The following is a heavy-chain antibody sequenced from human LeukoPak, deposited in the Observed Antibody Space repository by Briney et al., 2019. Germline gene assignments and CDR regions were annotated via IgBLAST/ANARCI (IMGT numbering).Heavy chain of an antibody. J-gene: IGHJ5*02. CDR2: IWSDATNQ. D-gene: IGHD4-11*01. Sequence: GGSLRLSCEASGFTFSHFAMHWVRQAPGKGLEWVAVIWSDATNQYYADSVKGRFTISRDNFKRTVSLEMNRLRAEDTAVYYCEKDAQRGFDYSNSLEHWGQGSLFIVSS. CDR1: GFTFSHFA. V-gene: IGHV3-33*06. CDR3: EKDAQRGFDYSNSLEH.